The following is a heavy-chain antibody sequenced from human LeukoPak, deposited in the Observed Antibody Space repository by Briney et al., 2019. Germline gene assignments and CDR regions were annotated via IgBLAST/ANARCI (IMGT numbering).Heavy chain of an antibody. V-gene: IGHV3-30*02. J-gene: IGHJ5*02. CDR3: STFGGVIVKGHWFDP. Sequence: GGSLRLSCAASGFTFSSYGIHWVRQAPGKGLEWVAFIRYDGSNKYYADSVKGRFTISRDNSKNTLYLQMNSLRAEDTAVYYCSTFGGVIVKGHWFDPWGQGTLVTVSS. CDR1: GFTFSSYG. D-gene: IGHD3-16*02. CDR2: IRYDGSNK.